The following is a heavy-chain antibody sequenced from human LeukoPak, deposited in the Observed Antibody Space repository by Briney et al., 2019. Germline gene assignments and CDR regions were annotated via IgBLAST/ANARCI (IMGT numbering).Heavy chain of an antibody. CDR1: GFTFSSYA. CDR3: ARVLAVTSRLDY. Sequence: GGSLRLSCAASGFTFSSYAMSWVRQAPGKGLEWVSGINWNGGSTGYADSVKGRFTISRDNAKNSLYLQMNSLRAEDTALYYCARVLAVTSRLDYWGQGTLVTVSS. V-gene: IGHV3-20*04. CDR2: INWNGGST. J-gene: IGHJ4*02. D-gene: IGHD4-17*01.